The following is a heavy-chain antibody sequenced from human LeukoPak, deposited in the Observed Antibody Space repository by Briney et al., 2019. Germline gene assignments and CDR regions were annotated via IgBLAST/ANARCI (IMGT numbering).Heavy chain of an antibody. V-gene: IGHV3-9*01. CDR1: GFTFDDYA. CDR3: AKDIRGSGSYLPRDY. Sequence: GRSLRLSCAASGFTFDDYAMHWVRQAPGKGLEWVSGISWNSGSIGYADSVKGRFTISRDNAKNSLYLQMNSLRAEDTALYYCAKDIRGSGSYLPRDYWGQGTLVTVSS. CDR2: ISWNSGSI. J-gene: IGHJ4*02. D-gene: IGHD3-10*01.